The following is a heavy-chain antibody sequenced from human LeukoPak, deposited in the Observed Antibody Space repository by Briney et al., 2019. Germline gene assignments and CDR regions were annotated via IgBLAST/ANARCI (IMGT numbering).Heavy chain of an antibody. Sequence: SETLSLTCAVYGGSFSGYYWSWIRQPPGKGLEWIGEINHSGSTNYNPSLKSRVTISVDTSKNQFSLKLSSVTAADTAVYYCARGFWGISSSWNSYYYYGMDAWGKGTTVTVCS. CDR2: INHSGST. V-gene: IGHV4-34*01. J-gene: IGHJ6*04. D-gene: IGHD6-13*01. CDR3: ARGFWGISSSWNSYYYYGMDA. CDR1: GGSFSGYY.